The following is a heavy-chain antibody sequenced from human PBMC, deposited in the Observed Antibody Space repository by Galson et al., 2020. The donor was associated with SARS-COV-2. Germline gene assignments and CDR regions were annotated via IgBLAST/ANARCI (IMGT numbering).Heavy chain of an antibody. V-gene: IGHV4-4*02. J-gene: IGHJ6*02. Sequence: SETLSLTCTVSGGSISSSNWWSWVRQPPGKGLEWIGEIYHSGSTNYNPSLKSRVTISVDKSKNQFSLKLSSVTAADTAVYYCASSGYWAYYYYYYGMDVWGQGTTVTVSS. D-gene: IGHD3-22*01. CDR2: IYHSGST. CDR3: ASSGYWAYYYYYYGMDV. CDR1: GGSISSSNW.